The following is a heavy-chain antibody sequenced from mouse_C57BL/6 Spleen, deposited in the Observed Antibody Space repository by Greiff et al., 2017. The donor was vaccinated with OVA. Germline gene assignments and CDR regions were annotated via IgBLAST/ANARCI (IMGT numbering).Heavy chain of an antibody. Sequence: QVQLQQSGPGLVAPSGFSLTSYGVSWVRQPPGKGLEWLGVIWGDGSTNYHSALISRLSISKDNSKSQVFLKLNSLQTDDTATYYCAKGGYFDVWGTGTTVTVSS. J-gene: IGHJ1*03. CDR2: IWGDGST. CDR1: FSLTSYG. CDR3: AKGGYFDV. V-gene: IGHV2-3*01.